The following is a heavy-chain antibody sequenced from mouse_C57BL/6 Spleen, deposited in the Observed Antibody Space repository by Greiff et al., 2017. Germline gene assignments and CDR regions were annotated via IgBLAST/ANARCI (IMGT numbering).Heavy chain of an antibody. CDR3: ARMGSTAQATAY. V-gene: IGHV1-50*01. CDR1: GYTFTSYW. Sequence: QVQLQQPGAELVKPGASVKLSCKASGYTFTSYWMQWVKQRPGQGLEWIGEIDPSDSYTNYNQKFKGKATLTVDTSSSTAYMQLSSLTSEDSAVYYCARMGSTAQATAYWGQGTLVTVSA. J-gene: IGHJ3*01. CDR2: IDPSDSYT. D-gene: IGHD3-2*02.